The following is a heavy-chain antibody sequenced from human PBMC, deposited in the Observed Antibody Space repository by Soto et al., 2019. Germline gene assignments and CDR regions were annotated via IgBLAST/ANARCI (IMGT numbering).Heavy chain of an antibody. CDR1: GYTFTSYG. D-gene: IGHD3-3*01. CDR2: ISAYNGNT. V-gene: IGHV1-18*04. Sequence: ASVKVSCKASGYTFTSYGISWVRQAPGQGLEWMGWISAYNGNTNYAQKLQGRVTMTTDTSTSTAYMELRSLRSDDTAVYYCARVERFLEWLHGMDVWGQGTTVTVSS. CDR3: ARVERFLEWLHGMDV. J-gene: IGHJ6*02.